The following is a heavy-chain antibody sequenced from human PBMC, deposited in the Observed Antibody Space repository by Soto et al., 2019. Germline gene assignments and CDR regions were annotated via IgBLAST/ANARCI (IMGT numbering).Heavy chain of an antibody. J-gene: IGHJ3*02. CDR2: IYTGDSDT. D-gene: IGHD6-13*01. V-gene: IGHV5-51*01. Sequence: GESLKISCKGSGYSFTSYWIGWVRQMPGKGLEWIGIIYTGDSDTRYSPSFQGQVTISVDKSISTAYLQWSSLKASDTAMYYCARREQQLVRDDAFDIWGQGTMVTVSS. CDR3: ARREQQLVRDDAFDI. CDR1: GYSFTSYW.